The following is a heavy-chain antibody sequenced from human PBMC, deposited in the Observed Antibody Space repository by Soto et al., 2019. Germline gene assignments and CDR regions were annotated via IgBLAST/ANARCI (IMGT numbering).Heavy chain of an antibody. V-gene: IGHV3-7*01. D-gene: IGHD2-15*01. CDR1: EFSSRIYW. Sequence: GGSLRLSCVASEFSSRIYWMTWVRQAPGKGLEWVASIKPDGSEKYYLDSVKGRFTISRDNAKNSLYLQMNSLRAEDTAVYYCARGCSGGSCYSIWFDYWRQGTQVTVSS. CDR2: IKPDGSEK. J-gene: IGHJ4*02. CDR3: ARGCSGGSCYSIWFDY.